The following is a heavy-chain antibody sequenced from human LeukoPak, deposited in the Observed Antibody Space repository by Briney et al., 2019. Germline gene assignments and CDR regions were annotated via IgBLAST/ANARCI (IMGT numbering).Heavy chain of an antibody. CDR3: AKDDGVYCSSTSCWDDAFDV. CDR2: ISGSGGST. V-gene: IGHV3-23*01. D-gene: IGHD2-2*01. CDR1: GFTFSSYA. Sequence: PGGSLRLSCAASGFTFSSYAMSWVRQAPGKGLEWVSAISGSGGSTYYADSVKGRFTISRDNSKNTLYLQMNSLRAEDTAVYYCAKDDGVYCSSTSCWDDAFDVWGRGTMVTVSS. J-gene: IGHJ3*01.